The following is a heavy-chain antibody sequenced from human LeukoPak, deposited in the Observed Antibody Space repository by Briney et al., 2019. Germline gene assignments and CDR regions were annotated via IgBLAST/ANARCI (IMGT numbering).Heavy chain of an antibody. V-gene: IGHV3-23*01. CDR2: ISGSGGSP. D-gene: IGHD4-17*01. CDR1: GFIFSSYA. Sequence: GGSLRLSCAASGFIFSSYAMNWVRQAPGKGLEWVSAISGSGGSPYYADSVKGRFTISRDNSKNTLYLQMNSLRAEDTAVYYCGGDYATTSDFDYWGQGTLVTVSS. CDR3: GGDYATTSDFDY. J-gene: IGHJ4*02.